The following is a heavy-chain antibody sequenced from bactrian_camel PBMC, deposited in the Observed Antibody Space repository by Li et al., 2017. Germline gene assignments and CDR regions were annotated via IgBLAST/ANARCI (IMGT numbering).Heavy chain of an antibody. CDR2: MYTGFGGGNI. V-gene: IGHV3S1*01. D-gene: IGHD3*01. Sequence: HVQLVESGGGSVQAGGSLRLSCAISGRSNENYFLAWFRQPPGKEREGVAAMYTGFGGGNIYYADSVKGRFTISRDNAKNIIYLQMSSLTPDDTAMYYCAAGTRIIVGDYCDGITDWGQGTQVTVSS. CDR1: GRSNENYF. J-gene: IGHJ4*01. CDR3: AAGTRIIVGDYCDGITD.